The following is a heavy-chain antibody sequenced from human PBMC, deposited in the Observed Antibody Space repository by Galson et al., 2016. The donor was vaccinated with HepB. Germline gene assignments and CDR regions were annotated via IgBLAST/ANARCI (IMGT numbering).Heavy chain of an antibody. D-gene: IGHD3-22*01. Sequence: SVKVSCKASGYTFSSYTVHWVRQAPGQRLEWMGWIATGTANTVYSQKFRGRVTFTRDTSACTAYMELSSLRSEDTAVYYCARAYASGFYAPDYWGQGTLLTVSS. CDR1: GYTFSSYT. CDR2: IATGTANT. V-gene: IGHV1-3*04. CDR3: ARAYASGFYAPDY. J-gene: IGHJ4*02.